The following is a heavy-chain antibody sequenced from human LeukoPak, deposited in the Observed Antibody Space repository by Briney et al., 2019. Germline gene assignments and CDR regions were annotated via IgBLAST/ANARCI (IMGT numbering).Heavy chain of an antibody. J-gene: IGHJ4*02. Sequence: GSLRLSCAASGFTFSDYYTSWIRQPPGKGLEWIGEINHSGSTNYNPSLKSRVTISVDTSKNQFSLKLSSVTAADTAVYYCACGGTTAYYFDYWGQGTLVTVSS. CDR1: GFTFSDYY. CDR2: INHSGST. V-gene: IGHV4-34*08. CDR3: ACGGTTAYYFDY. D-gene: IGHD2-21*01.